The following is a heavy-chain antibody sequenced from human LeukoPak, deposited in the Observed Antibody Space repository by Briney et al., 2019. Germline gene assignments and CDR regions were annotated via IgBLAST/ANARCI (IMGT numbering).Heavy chain of an antibody. V-gene: IGHV5-51*01. D-gene: IGHD3-22*01. J-gene: IGHJ4*02. CDR1: GYSFTSYW. CDR3: ARGSYDSSGYPLTFDY. CDR2: IYPGDSDT. Sequence: GESLKISCKGSGYSFTSYWIGWVRQMLGKGLEWMGIIYPGDSDTRYSPSFQGQVTISADKSISTAYLQWSSLKASDTAMYYCARGSYDSSGYPLTFDYWGQGTLVTVSS.